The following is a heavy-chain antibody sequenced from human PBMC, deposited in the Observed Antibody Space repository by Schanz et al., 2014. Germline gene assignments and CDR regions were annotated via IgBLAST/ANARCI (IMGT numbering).Heavy chain of an antibody. V-gene: IGHV3-74*02. CDR1: GFTFTGYA. CDR3: ARGGYSYGSGYYAMDV. J-gene: IGHJ6*02. D-gene: IGHD5-18*01. Sequence: EVQLLESGGGLVQSGGSLRLSCAASGFTFTGYAMSWVRQAPGKGLVWVSRIDRDGSRTNYADTGKGRFTISRDNGKSTVYLQMNSLGVEDMAVYYCARGGYSYGSGYYAMDVWGQGTTVTVSS. CDR2: IDRDGSRT.